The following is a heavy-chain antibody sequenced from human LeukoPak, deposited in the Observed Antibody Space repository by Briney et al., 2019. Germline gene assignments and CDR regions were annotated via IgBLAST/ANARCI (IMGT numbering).Heavy chain of an antibody. CDR1: GFTFDDYA. J-gene: IGHJ4*02. V-gene: IGHV3-9*01. Sequence: PGGSLRLSCAASGFTFDDYAMHWVRQAPGKGLEWVSGISWNSGSIGYADSVKGRFTISRDNAKNSLYLQMNSLRAEDTALYYCARSPPGYSSSWPLFDYWGQGTLVTVSS. CDR3: ARSPPGYSSSWPLFDY. CDR2: ISWNSGSI. D-gene: IGHD6-13*01.